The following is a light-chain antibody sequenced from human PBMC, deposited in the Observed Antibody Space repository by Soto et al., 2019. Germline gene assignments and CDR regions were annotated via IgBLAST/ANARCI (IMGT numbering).Light chain of an antibody. Sequence: EIVMMQSPATLSVSPGERATLSCRASQSVTTNLAWYQQKPGQAPRLLIFGASARATGIPARFSDSGSVTEFTLTISSLQSEDFAVYYCQQYHRWPQYSFGQGTKLEIK. CDR3: QQYHRWPQYS. CDR2: GAS. CDR1: QSVTTN. V-gene: IGKV3-15*01. J-gene: IGKJ2*01.